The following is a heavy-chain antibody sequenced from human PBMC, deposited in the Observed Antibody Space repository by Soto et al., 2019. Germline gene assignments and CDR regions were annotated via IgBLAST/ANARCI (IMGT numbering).Heavy chain of an antibody. CDR2: IGSKAYGGTT. Sequence: GGSLRLSCTASGFTFGDYAMSWCRQAPGKGLEWVGFIGSKAYGGTTEYAASVKGRFTISRDDSKSIAYLQMNSLKTEDTAVYYCNGIAVAGTANWFDPWGQGTLVTVSS. CDR1: GFTFGDYA. D-gene: IGHD6-19*01. V-gene: IGHV3-49*03. J-gene: IGHJ5*02. CDR3: NGIAVAGTANWFDP.